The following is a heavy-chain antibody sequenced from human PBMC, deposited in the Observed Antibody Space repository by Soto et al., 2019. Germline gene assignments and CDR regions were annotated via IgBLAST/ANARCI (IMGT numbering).Heavy chain of an antibody. J-gene: IGHJ4*02. V-gene: IGHV3-48*02. CDR2: ISSSNTI. CDR3: TRRSLAAFDY. D-gene: IGHD2-15*01. Sequence: PGGSLRLSCAASGFTFSSYSMNWVRQAPGKGLEWVSYISSSNTIYYADSVKGRFTISRDNAKNSLYLQMNSLRDEDTAVYYCTRRSLAAFDYWGQGTLVTVSS. CDR1: GFTFSSYS.